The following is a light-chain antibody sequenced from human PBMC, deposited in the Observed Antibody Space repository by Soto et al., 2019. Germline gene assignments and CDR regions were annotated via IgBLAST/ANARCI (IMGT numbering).Light chain of an antibody. CDR1: QSVSSN. J-gene: IGKJ5*01. CDR2: GAS. CDR3: QQDYDWPIT. V-gene: IGKV3-15*01. Sequence: EIVMTQSPATLSVSPGERATLSCRASQSVSSNLAWNQQKPGQAPRLLIYGASTRATGIPARFSGSGSGADFTLTISSLQSEDFAVYYCQQDYDWPITFGQGTRLEIK.